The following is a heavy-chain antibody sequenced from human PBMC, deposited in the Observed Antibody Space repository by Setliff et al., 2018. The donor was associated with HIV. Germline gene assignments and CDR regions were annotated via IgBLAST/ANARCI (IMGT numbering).Heavy chain of an antibody. Sequence: SVTLSLTCTVSGGSISSHFWGWIRQPPGKGLEWIGYSYQTKNANYNPSLRSRVTISVDTSMNQISLKLNSVTAADTAVYYCVRELGRKVDYWGQGALVTVSS. CDR1: GGSISSHF. J-gene: IGHJ4*02. CDR3: VRELGRKVDY. CDR2: SYQTKNA. V-gene: IGHV4-59*11.